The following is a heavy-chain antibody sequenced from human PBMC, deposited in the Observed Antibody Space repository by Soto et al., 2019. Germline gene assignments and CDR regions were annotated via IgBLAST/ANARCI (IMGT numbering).Heavy chain of an antibody. Sequence: SETLSLTCTVSGGYISSYYWSWIRQPPGKGLEWIGYIHYSGSTNYNPSLKSRVTISVDTSKNQFSLKLSSVTAADTAVYYCASYGMDVWGQGTTVTVSS. CDR1: GGYISSYY. CDR2: IHYSGST. CDR3: ASYGMDV. J-gene: IGHJ6*02. V-gene: IGHV4-59*01.